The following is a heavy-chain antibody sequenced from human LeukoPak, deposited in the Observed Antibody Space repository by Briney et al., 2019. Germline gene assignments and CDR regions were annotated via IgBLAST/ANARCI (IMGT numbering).Heavy chain of an antibody. V-gene: IGHV3-21*01. J-gene: IGHJ4*02. CDR2: ISPSSSSI. CDR3: ARGSEWAPGVSDH. D-gene: IGHD3-3*01. CDR1: GFTFTSYA. Sequence: PGGSLRLSCAVSGFTFTSYAISWVRQAPGKGLEWVSSISPSSSSIYYADSVKGRFTISRDNAKNSLYLQMNSLRAEDTAVYYCARGSEWAPGVSDHWGQGALVTVSS.